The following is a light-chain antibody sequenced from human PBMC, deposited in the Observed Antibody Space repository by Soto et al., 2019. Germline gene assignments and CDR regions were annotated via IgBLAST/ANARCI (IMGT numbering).Light chain of an antibody. Sequence: QSVLTQPPSVSAAPGQKVTISCAGSGSNVGSHYVFWYQQLPGTPPKLLIYDDNTRPSGSPDPFSGSKSATSATLGIAGLQPGDEADYYCGEWDDGLSDYVFGPGTKLTVL. CDR2: DDN. CDR3: GEWDDGLSDYV. CDR1: GSNVGSHY. J-gene: IGLJ1*01. V-gene: IGLV1-51*01.